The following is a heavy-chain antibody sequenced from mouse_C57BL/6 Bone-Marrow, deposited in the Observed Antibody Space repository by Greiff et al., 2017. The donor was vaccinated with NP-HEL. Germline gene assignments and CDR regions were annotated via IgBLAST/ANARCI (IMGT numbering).Heavy chain of an antibody. CDR3: ARSTTVVAPYYYAMDY. J-gene: IGHJ4*01. CDR1: GFSLTSYA. V-gene: IGHV2-9-1*01. D-gene: IGHD1-1*01. CDR2: IWTGGGT. Sequence: QVQLQQSGPGLVAPSQSLSITCTVSGFSLTSYAISWVRQPPGKGLEWLGVIWTGGGTNYNSALKSRLSISKDNSKSQVVLKMNSLQTDDTARYYCARSTTVVAPYYYAMDYWGQGTSVTVSS.